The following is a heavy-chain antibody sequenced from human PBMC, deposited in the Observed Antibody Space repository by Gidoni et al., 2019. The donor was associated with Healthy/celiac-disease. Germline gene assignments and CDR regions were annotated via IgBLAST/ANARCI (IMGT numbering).Heavy chain of an antibody. Sequence: QVQLQQLGAGLLKPSETLSLTCAVHGGSFSGYYRSWIRQPPGKGLEWIGEINHSGSTHYNPSLKSRVTISVATSKNQFSLKLSSVTAADTAVYYCARDKNRAAAGQNWFDPWGQGTLVTVSS. D-gene: IGHD6-13*01. CDR1: GGSFSGYY. V-gene: IGHV4-34*01. CDR3: ARDKNRAAAGQNWFDP. J-gene: IGHJ5*02. CDR2: INHSGST.